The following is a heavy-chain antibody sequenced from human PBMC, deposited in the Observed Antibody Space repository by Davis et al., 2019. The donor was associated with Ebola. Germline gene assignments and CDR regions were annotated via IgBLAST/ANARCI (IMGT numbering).Heavy chain of an antibody. CDR1: VGTFRSYT. CDR3: ARAQFPTTSDH. D-gene: IGHD1-1*01. J-gene: IGHJ4*02. V-gene: IGHV1-69*02. CDR2: IIPILGIA. Sequence: SVTVSRKASVGTFRSYTISWVRQAPGQGLEWMGRIIPILGIANYAQKFQGRVTITADKSTSTAYMEVGSLRSDDTAVYYCARAQFPTTSDHWGQGTLVTVSS.